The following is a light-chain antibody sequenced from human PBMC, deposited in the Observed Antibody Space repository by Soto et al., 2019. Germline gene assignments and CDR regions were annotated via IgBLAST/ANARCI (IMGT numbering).Light chain of an antibody. CDR1: DSNIGAGFT. CDR3: QACDSDLPDSYV. Sequence: QSALTQPPSVSGAPGQTVTISCTGSDSNIGAGFTVHWYQHLPGSDPKLLSYSDNRRPSGVTDRFSGSQSGSEASLAISGRHAEHEGGYYCQACDSDLPDSYVFGTGTKLTV. V-gene: IGLV1-40*01. J-gene: IGLJ1*01. CDR2: SDN.